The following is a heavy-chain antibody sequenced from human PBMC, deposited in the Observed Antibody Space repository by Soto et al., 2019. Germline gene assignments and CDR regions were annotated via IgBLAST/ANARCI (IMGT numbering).Heavy chain of an antibody. CDR2: ISTYSGDT. CDR1: GYTFFTYD. V-gene: IGHV1-18*01. Sequence: ASVKVSCKASGYTFFTYDISWVRQAPGQGXEWMGWISTYSGDTKYAQKFQGRVTMTTDTSTTTAYMELSSLRSEDTAVYYCARVLVYCSGGSCYPSEGDAFDIWGQGTMVTVSS. D-gene: IGHD2-15*01. CDR3: ARVLVYCSGGSCYPSEGDAFDI. J-gene: IGHJ3*02.